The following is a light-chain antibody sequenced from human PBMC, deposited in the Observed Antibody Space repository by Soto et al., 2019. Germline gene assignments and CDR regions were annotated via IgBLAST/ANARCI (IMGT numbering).Light chain of an antibody. CDR2: GAS. V-gene: IGKV3-20*01. Sequence: EIVLTQSPGTVSLSPGERATLSCRASQSVSSRNLAWYRQKPGQAPSLLIFGASNRATCIPDRFSGSGSGTDFTLTISRLEPEDCAVYYCLRYGDSPPAYTFGQGNKLEIK. CDR3: LRYGDSPPAYT. J-gene: IGKJ2*01. CDR1: QSVSSRN.